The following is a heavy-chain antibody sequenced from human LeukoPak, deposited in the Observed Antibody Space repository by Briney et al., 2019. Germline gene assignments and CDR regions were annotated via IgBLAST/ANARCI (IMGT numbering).Heavy chain of an antibody. D-gene: IGHD3-3*01. J-gene: IGHJ4*02. CDR2: ISYDGSNK. CDR3: AKDHRPVDFWSIDYFDY. CDR1: GFTFSSYG. Sequence: PGRSLRLSCAASGFTFSSYGMHWVRQAPGKGLEWVAVISYDGSNKYYAGSVKGRFTISRDNSKNTLYLQMNSLRAEDTAVYYCAKDHRPVDFWSIDYFDYWGQGTLVTVSS. V-gene: IGHV3-30*18.